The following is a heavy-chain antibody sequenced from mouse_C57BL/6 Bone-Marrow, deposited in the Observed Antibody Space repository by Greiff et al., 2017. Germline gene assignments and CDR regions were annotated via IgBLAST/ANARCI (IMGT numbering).Heavy chain of an antibody. J-gene: IGHJ2*01. D-gene: IGHD2-2*01. Sequence: QVQLQQSGPELVKPGASVKISCKASGYAFSSSWMNWVKQRPGKGLEWIGRIYPGDGDTNYNGKFKGKATLTADKSSSTAYMQLSSLTSEYSAVYFCARSGGYHYYFDYWGQGTTLTVSS. CDR2: IYPGDGDT. V-gene: IGHV1-82*01. CDR1: GYAFSSSW. CDR3: ARSGGYHYYFDY.